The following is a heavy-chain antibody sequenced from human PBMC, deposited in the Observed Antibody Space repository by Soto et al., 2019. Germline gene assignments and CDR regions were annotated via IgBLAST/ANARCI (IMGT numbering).Heavy chain of an antibody. J-gene: IGHJ3*02. CDR1: GFTFDDYA. CDR3: AKDMADYGDSTSGDAFDI. D-gene: IGHD4-17*01. CDR2: ISWNSGSI. V-gene: IGHV3-9*01. Sequence: VQLVESGGGLVQPGRSLRLSCAASGFTFDDYAMHWVRQAPGKGLEWVSGISWNSGSIGYADSVKGRFTISRDNAKNSLYLQMNSLRAEDTALYYCAKDMADYGDSTSGDAFDIWGQGTMVTVSS.